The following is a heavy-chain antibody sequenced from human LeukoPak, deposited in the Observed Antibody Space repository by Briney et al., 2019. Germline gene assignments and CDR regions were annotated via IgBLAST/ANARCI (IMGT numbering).Heavy chain of an antibody. Sequence: ASVKVSCKASGYTFTSCYIHWVRQAPGQGLEWVGIINPIGGSTSHAQKFQGRVTMTRDTSTSTVYMELSSLRSEDTAVYYCARGHYYDSSGYYYRRLNFDYWGQGTLLTVSS. V-gene: IGHV1-46*01. CDR2: INPIGGST. CDR1: GYTFTSCY. D-gene: IGHD3-22*01. J-gene: IGHJ4*02. CDR3: ARGHYYDSSGYYYRRLNFDY.